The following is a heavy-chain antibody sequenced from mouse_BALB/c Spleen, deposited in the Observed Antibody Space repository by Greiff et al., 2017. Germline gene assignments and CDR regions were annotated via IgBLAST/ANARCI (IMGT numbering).Heavy chain of an antibody. CDR2: INPGSGGT. CDR1: GYAFTNYL. J-gene: IGHJ3*01. D-gene: IGHD2-4*01. Sequence: VKVVESGAELVRPGTSVKVSCKASGYAFTNYLIEWVKQRPGQGLEWIGVINPGSGGTNYNEKFKGKATLTADKSSSTAYMQLSSLTSDDSAVYFCARNGYDYDEAWFAYWGQGTLVTVSA. CDR3: ARNGYDYDEAWFAY. V-gene: IGHV1-54*01.